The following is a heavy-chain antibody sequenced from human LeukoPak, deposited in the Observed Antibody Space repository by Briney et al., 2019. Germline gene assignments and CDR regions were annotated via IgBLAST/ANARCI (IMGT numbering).Heavy chain of an antibody. D-gene: IGHD3-10*01. CDR2: IIPIFGTA. J-gene: IGHJ4*02. CDR3: AYYGSGSYFDY. Sequence: ASVKVSCKASGGTFSRYAISWVRQAPGQGLEWMGGIIPIFGTANYAQKFQGRVTITADKSTSTAYMELSSLRSEDTAVYYCAYYGSGSYFDYWGQGTLVTVSS. V-gene: IGHV1-69*06. CDR1: GGTFSRYA.